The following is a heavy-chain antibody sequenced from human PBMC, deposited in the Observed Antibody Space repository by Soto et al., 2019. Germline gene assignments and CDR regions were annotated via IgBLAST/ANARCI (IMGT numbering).Heavy chain of an antibody. V-gene: IGHV3-9*01. CDR3: AKDMSGSYDYYYCGMDV. CDR1: RFTFDGYA. CDR2: ISWNGGSI. J-gene: IGHJ6*02. Sequence: EVQLVESGGGLVQPGRSLRLSCAASRFTFDGYAMHWVRQAPGKGLEWVAGISWNGGSIAYADSVKGRFTISRDNAKNSLYLQMNSMRAEDTDLYYCAKDMSGSYDYYYCGMDVWGQGTTVTVSS. D-gene: IGHD1-26*01.